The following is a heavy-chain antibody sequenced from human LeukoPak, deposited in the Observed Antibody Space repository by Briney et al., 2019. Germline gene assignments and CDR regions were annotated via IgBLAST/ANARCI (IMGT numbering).Heavy chain of an antibody. CDR3: AGPPDTVYFQH. V-gene: IGHV3-48*03. CDR2: ISSSGSTI. CDR1: GFTFSSYE. D-gene: IGHD4-17*01. Sequence: GRSLRLSCAASGFTFSSYEMNWVRQDTGKGLEWVSYISSSGSTIYYADSVKGRFTISRDNAKNSLYLQMNSLRAEDTAVYYCAGPPDTVYFQHWGQGTLVTVSS. J-gene: IGHJ1*01.